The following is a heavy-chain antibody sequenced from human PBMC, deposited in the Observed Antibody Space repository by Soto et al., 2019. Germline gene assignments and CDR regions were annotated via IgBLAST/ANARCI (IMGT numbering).Heavy chain of an antibody. J-gene: IGHJ4*02. Sequence: SETLSLTCTVSGGSISSYYWSWIRQPPGKGLEWIGYIYYSGSTNYNPSLKSRVTISVDTSKNQFSLKLSSVTAADTAVYYCATWYSSSSQWYFDYWGQGTLVTVSS. CDR3: ATWYSSSSQWYFDY. CDR2: IYYSGST. D-gene: IGHD6-6*01. V-gene: IGHV4-59*01. CDR1: GGSISSYY.